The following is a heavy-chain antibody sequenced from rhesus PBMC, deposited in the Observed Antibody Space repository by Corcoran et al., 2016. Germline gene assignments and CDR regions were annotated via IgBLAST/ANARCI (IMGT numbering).Heavy chain of an antibody. CDR2: ISNLGRNI. CDR1: GFTFGDYG. J-gene: IGHJ5-2*02. V-gene: IGHV3-7*01. Sequence: EVHLVESGGGLVQPGGSLRLSCAASGFTFGDYGMHRVRQTQGKRMELVPTISNLGRNIPYADSVKCRFTVSRDNPKISLSLQMTRLRAEDTAVYYCTRDVPDVGGRGVLVTVSS. CDR3: TRDVPDV.